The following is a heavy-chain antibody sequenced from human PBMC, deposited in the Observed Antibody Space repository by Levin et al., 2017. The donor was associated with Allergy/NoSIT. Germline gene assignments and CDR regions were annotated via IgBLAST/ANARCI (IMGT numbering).Heavy chain of an antibody. CDR1: GFAFSAYA. CDR3: ATHWGKVRGGDS. CDR2: ISDSGTIT. Sequence: GESLKISCAASGFAFSAYAMKWIRQAPGKGLEWVSMISDSGTITRYADSLKGRFTISRDNSKNTVFLQMNNLRAEDTAIYYCATHWGKVRGGDSGGQGTLVTVSS. V-gene: IGHV3-23*01. J-gene: IGHJ4*02. D-gene: IGHD3-10*01.